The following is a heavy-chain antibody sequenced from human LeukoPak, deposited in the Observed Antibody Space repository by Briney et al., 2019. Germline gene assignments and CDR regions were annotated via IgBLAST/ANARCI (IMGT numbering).Heavy chain of an antibody. CDR2: INPNSGGT. J-gene: IGHJ4*02. CDR1: GYTFTSYD. D-gene: IGHD5-24*01. V-gene: IGHV1-2*02. CDR3: ARDPSSRGNFDY. Sequence: GASVKVSCKASGYTFTSYDINWVRQATGQGLEWMGWINPNSGGTNYAQKFQGRVTMTRDTSINTAYVELGSLRSDDTAVYYCARDPSSRGNFDYWGQGTLVTVSS.